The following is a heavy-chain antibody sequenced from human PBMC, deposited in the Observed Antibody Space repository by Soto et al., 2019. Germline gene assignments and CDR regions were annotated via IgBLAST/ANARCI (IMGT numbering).Heavy chain of an antibody. CDR2: ISAYNGNT. CDR1: GYTFTNYG. J-gene: IGHJ5*02. CDR3: ARLPESYCSGGSCPGSDWFDP. D-gene: IGHD2-15*01. Sequence: ASVKVSCKASGYTFTNYGISWVRQAPGQGLEWMGWISAYNGNTNYAQKLQGRDNMTTDTSTSTAYMELRSLRSDDTAVYYCARLPESYCSGGSCPGSDWFDPWGQGTLVTVSS. V-gene: IGHV1-18*01.